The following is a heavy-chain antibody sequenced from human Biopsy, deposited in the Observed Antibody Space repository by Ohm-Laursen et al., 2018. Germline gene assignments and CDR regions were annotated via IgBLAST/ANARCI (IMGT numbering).Heavy chain of an antibody. V-gene: IGHV1-69*10. D-gene: IGHD5-24*01. CDR1: GGTFNNHA. CDR2: IVPILGTV. J-gene: IGHJ4*02. Sequence: SVKVSCNASGGTFNNHAFSWVRQAPGQGLEWLGWIVPILGTVNYAQRVQGRVALTADKSTGTAYMELNRLISDDTAVHYCATDADGYYTEFDFWGQGTLITVSS. CDR3: ATDADGYYTEFDF.